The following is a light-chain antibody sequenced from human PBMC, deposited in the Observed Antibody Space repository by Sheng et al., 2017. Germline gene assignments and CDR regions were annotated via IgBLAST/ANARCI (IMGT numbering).Light chain of an antibody. CDR2: DAS. CDR3: QHRSSWRVS. Sequence: TQSPSTLSASVGDRVTITCRASQSVSSYLAWYQQKPGQAPRLLIYDASNRATGIPARFSGGGSGTDFTLTIANVEPEDFAVYYCQHRSSWRVSFGPGTKLDI. CDR1: QSVSSY. J-gene: IGKJ3*01. V-gene: IGKV3-11*01.